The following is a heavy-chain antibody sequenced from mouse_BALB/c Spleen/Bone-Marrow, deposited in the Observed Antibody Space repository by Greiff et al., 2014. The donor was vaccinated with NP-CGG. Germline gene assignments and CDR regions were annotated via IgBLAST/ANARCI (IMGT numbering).Heavy chain of an antibody. Sequence: LMXSXPGLVQPSQSLSITCTVSGFSLTSYGVHWVRQSPGKGLEWLGVIWSGGSTDYNAAFISRLSISKDNSKSQVFFKMNSLQADDTAIYYCARNMGSYYGYLAYWGQGTLVTVSA. CDR2: IWSGGST. CDR3: ARNMGSYYGYLAY. CDR1: GFSLTSYG. J-gene: IGHJ3*01. D-gene: IGHD1-2*01. V-gene: IGHV2-4-1*01.